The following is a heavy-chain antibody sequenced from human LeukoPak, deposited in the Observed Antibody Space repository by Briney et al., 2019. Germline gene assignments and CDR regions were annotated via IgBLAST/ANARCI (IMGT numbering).Heavy chain of an antibody. V-gene: IGHV3-21*01. J-gene: IGHJ6*03. CDR1: GFIFNRYT. Sequence: PGGSLRLSCAASGFIFNRYTMTWVRQAPGKGLEWVSSISSSGSYIYYADSVKGRFTISRDNAKNSLYLQMNSLRAEDTAVYYCTRVVTVASSERRPGYYYVDVWGKGTTVTISS. CDR3: TRVVTVASSERRPGYYYVDV. CDR2: ISSSGSYI. D-gene: IGHD1-1*01.